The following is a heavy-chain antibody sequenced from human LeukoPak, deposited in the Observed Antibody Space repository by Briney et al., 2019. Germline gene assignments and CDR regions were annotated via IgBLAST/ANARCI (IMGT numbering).Heavy chain of an antibody. CDR2: ISAYNGNT. CDR1: GYTFTSYG. V-gene: IGHV1-18*01. Sequence: ASVRVSCKASGYTFTSYGISWVRQAPGQGLEWMGWISAYNGNTNYAQKLQGRVTMTTDTSTSTAYMELRSLRSDDTAVYYCARWFGDRAESYYFDYWGQGTLVTVSS. J-gene: IGHJ4*02. CDR3: ARWFGDRAESYYFDY. D-gene: IGHD3-10*01.